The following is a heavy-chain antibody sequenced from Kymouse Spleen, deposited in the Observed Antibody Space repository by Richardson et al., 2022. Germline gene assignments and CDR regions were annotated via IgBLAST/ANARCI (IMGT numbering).Heavy chain of an antibody. Sequence: QVQLQQWGAGLLKPSETLSLTCAVYGGSFSGYYWSWIRQPPGKGLEWIGEINHSGSTNYNPSLKSRVTISVDTSKNQFSLKLSSVTAADTAVYYCARGGDIVVVPAAMVFDYWGQGTLVTVSS. CDR2: INHSGST. D-gene: IGHD2-2*02. CDR3: ARGGDIVVVPAAMVFDY. V-gene: IGHV4-34*01. CDR1: GGSFSGYY. J-gene: IGHJ4*02.